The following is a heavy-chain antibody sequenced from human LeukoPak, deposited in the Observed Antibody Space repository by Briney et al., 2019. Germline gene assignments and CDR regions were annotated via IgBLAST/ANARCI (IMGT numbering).Heavy chain of an antibody. CDR2: TRYDGSHK. D-gene: IGHD2-15*01. CDR3: ARYGNALDF. J-gene: IGHJ4*02. CDR1: GFTFSSYS. V-gene: IGHV3-30*02. Sequence: PGGSLRLSCAASGFTFSSYSMNWVRQTPGKGLEWVAFTRYDGSHKFYADSVKGRFTISRDNPKNTLYLQMNSLGAEDTAVYYCARYGNALDFWGQGILVTVSS.